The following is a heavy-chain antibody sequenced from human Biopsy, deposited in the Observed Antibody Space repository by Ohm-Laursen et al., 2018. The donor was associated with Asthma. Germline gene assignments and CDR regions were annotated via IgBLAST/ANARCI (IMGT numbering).Heavy chain of an antibody. V-gene: IGHV3-30*18. CDR2: ISYDGNHK. CDR3: AKRRGYSGHDNDY. CDR1: GFMFRSFG. Sequence: SLRLSCSAPGFMFRSFGMHWVRRAPGKGLEWVAVISYDGNHKFYEDSVKGRFTISRDNSKNTLYLQMNSLRTEDTAVYYCAKRRGYSGHDNDYWGQGTLVIVSS. J-gene: IGHJ4*02. D-gene: IGHD5-12*01.